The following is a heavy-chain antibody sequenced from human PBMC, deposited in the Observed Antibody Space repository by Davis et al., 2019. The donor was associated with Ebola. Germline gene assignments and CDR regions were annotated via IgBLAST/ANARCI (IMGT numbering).Heavy chain of an antibody. J-gene: IGHJ6*02. D-gene: IGHD2-15*01. CDR3: ARTRLYCSGGSCYDYYGMDV. V-gene: IGHV3-7*01. Sequence: GESLKISCAASGFTFSSYWMSWVRQAPGKGLEWVANIKQDGSEKYYVDSVKGRFTISRDNAKNSLYLQMNSLRAEDTAVYYCARTRLYCSGGSCYDYYGMDVWGQGTTVTVSS. CDR2: IKQDGSEK. CDR1: GFTFSSYW.